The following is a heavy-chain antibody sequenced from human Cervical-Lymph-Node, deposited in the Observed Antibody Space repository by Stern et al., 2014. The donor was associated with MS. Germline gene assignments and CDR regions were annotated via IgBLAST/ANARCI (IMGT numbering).Heavy chain of an antibody. CDR3: ARDHYGHNSLDS. V-gene: IGHV3-74*01. CDR1: GFALRGHW. J-gene: IGHJ4*02. CDR2: MNSDGRKI. D-gene: IGHD5-24*01. Sequence: EVQLVESGGGLIQPGGSLRLSCAASGFALRGHWMHWVRQAPGKGLVWVSRMNSDGRKINYADSVKGRFTISRDNARNTVYLQMNNLRVEDTAVYFCARDHYGHNSLDSWGRGTLVTVSS.